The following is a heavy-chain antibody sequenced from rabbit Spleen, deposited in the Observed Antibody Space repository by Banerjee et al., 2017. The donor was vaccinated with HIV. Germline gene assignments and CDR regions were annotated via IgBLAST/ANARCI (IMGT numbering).Heavy chain of an antibody. CDR1: GFSISSYY. Sequence: QLEESAGGLVQPGGSLTLTCTASGFSISSYYMNWVRQAPGKGLEWIGYIDPVFGITYYANWVNGRFSISRENAQNTVFLQMTSLTAADTATYFCARDHYSYRYTDYAANLWGPGTLVTVS. J-gene: IGHJ4*01. CDR2: IDPVFGIT. CDR3: ARDHYSYRYTDYAANL. V-gene: IGHV1S7*01. D-gene: IGHD6-1*01.